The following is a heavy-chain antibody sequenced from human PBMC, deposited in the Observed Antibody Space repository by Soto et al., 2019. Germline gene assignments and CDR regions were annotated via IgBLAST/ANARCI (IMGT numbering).Heavy chain of an antibody. V-gene: IGHV3-23*01. CDR3: AKDDQLLWFGELLKGYFYL. Sequence: EVQLLESGGGLEQPGGSLRLSCAASGFTFSSYAMSWVRQAPGKGLEWVSGISGSGGSTYYADSVKGRFTISRDNSKNTLYLQMNSPRAEDTAVYYFAKDDQLLWFGELLKGYFYLWGRGTLVTVSS. CDR1: GFTFSSYA. J-gene: IGHJ2*01. CDR2: ISGSGGST. D-gene: IGHD3-10*01.